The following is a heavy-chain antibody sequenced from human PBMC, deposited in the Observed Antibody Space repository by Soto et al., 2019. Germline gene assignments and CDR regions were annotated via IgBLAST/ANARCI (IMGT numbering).Heavy chain of an antibody. CDR3: AREYYDILTGFGDYYYMDV. Sequence: GGSLRLSCAASGFTFSSYGMHWVRQAPGKGLEWVAVIWYDGSNKYYADSVKGRFTISRDNSKNTLYLQMNSLRAEDTAVYYCAREYYDILTGFGDYYYMDVWGKGTTVTVSS. V-gene: IGHV3-33*01. J-gene: IGHJ6*03. CDR2: IWYDGSNK. D-gene: IGHD3-9*01. CDR1: GFTFSSYG.